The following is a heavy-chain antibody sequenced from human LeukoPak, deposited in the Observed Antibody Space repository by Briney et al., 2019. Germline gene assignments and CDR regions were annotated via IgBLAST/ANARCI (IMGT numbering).Heavy chain of an antibody. D-gene: IGHD3-22*01. Sequence: GGSLRLSCAASGFSFSDYVMTWVRQAPGKGLEWVSSISANGGGTYYADSVKGRFTISRDNSKNTLFLNMNSLRAEDSAVYYCATAREGDPSCYYLVGGQGTLITVSS. CDR1: GFSFSDYV. J-gene: IGHJ4*02. CDR2: ISANGGGT. CDR3: ATAREGDPSCYYLV. V-gene: IGHV3-23*01.